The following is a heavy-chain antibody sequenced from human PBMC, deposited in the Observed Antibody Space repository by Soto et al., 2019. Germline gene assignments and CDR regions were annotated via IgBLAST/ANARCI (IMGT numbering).Heavy chain of an antibody. J-gene: IGHJ5*02. D-gene: IGHD3-22*01. Sequence: SETLSLTCAVSGYSISSGYYWGCLRQPPGKGLEWLGSIYHGGSTYYNPSLNSRVTLSIDMTNNHVSLILNSVTAADTAVYYCARVGPWVPYYYDSSPYTFENWFDPWGQGTLVTVSS. V-gene: IGHV4-38-2*01. CDR2: IYHGGST. CDR1: GYSISSGYY. CDR3: ARVGPWVPYYYDSSPYTFENWFDP.